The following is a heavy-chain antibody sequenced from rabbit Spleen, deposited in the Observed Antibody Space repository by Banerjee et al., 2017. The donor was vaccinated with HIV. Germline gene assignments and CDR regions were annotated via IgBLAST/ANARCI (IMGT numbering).Heavy chain of an antibody. CDR3: ARDLVYASSSGNL. J-gene: IGHJ4*01. D-gene: IGHD1-1*01. CDR2: IYGGSSGST. Sequence: LEESGGGLVKPGGTLTLTCTVSGFSFSSNYWICWVRQAPGKGLEWIACIYGGSSGSTYYASWAKGRLTISKTSSTTVTLQMTSLTAADTATYFCARDLVYASSSGNLWGPGTLVTVS. CDR1: GFSFSSNYW. V-gene: IGHV1S45*01.